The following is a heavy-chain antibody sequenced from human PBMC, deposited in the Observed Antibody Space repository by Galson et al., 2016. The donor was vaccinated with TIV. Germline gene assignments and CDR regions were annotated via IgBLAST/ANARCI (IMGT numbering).Heavy chain of an antibody. CDR3: ARMPFCSGIWCYLREAFDV. D-gene: IGHD4/OR15-4a*01. J-gene: IGHJ3*01. CDR2: IAWDDDK. V-gene: IGHV2-70*17. CDR1: GFSLPTNGMC. Sequence: PALVKPPQTLTLTCNFSGFSLPTNGMCVSWIRQPPGKALEWLGRIAWDDDKFYSASLKTKLAISKDTSKNQVVLTMTNMDPVDTATYYCARMPFCSGIWCYLREAFDVWGQGTMVTVSS.